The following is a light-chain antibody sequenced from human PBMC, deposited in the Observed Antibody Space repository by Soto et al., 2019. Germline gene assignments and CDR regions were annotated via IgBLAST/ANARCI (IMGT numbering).Light chain of an antibody. CDR2: GAS. CDR3: QQYNNWLLYT. J-gene: IGKJ2*01. CDR1: QSVGSN. V-gene: IGKV3-15*01. Sequence: EIVLTQSPATLSVSPGERATLSCRASQSVGSNLAWYQQKPGQAPRLLIYGASTRATDIPARFSGSGSGTEFTLTVSSLQSEDFAVYYCQQYNNWLLYTFGQGTKVDI.